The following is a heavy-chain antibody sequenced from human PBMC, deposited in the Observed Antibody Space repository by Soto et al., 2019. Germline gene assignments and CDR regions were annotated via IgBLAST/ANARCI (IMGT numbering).Heavy chain of an antibody. V-gene: IGHV1-18*01. CDR2: ISAYTGNT. J-gene: IGHJ4*01. Sequence: QVQLVQSGAEVKKPGASVKVSCKASGYTFTSYGISWVRQAPGQGLEWMGWISAYTGNTNYAQKLQGRVTMTTDTTASTAYMELRSLRADDTAVYHSASARRSYALDYWGHQTLITVST. CDR3: ASARRSYALDY. D-gene: IGHD1-26*01. CDR1: GYTFTSYG.